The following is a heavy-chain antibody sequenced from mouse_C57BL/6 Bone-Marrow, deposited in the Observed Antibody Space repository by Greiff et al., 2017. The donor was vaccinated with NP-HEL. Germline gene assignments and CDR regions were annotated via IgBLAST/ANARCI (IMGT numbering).Heavy chain of an antibody. CDR2: INPSTGGT. CDR1: GYSFTGYY. J-gene: IGHJ2*01. Sequence: DVQLQESGPELVKPGASVKISCKASGYSFTGYYMNWVKQSPEKSLEWIGEINPSTGGTTYNQKFKAKATLTVDKSSSTAYMQLKSLTSEDSAVYYCARKVGWLLRLDYWGQGTTLTVSS. D-gene: IGHD2-3*01. V-gene: IGHV1-42*01. CDR3: ARKVGWLLRLDY.